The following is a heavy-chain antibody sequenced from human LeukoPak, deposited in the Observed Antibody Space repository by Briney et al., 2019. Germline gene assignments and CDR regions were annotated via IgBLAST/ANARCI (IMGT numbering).Heavy chain of an antibody. CDR2: ISAYNGNT. CDR1: GYTFTNYI. J-gene: IGHJ3*01. Sequence: ASVKVSCKASGYTFTNYIISWVRQAPGQGLEWMGWISAYNGNTNYAQKLQGRVTMTTDTSTATVYMELRSLRSDDTAVYYCARPLGDPARTAFDLWGQGTMVTVSS. CDR3: ARPLGDPARTAFDL. D-gene: IGHD3-3*01. V-gene: IGHV1-18*01.